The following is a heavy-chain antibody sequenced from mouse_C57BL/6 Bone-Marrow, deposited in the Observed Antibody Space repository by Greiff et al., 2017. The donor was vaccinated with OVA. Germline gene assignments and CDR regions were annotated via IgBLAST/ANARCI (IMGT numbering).Heavy chain of an antibody. J-gene: IGHJ4*01. V-gene: IGHV1-81*01. CDR3: ARWDVYYAMDY. Sequence: VKLVESGAELARPGASVKLSCKASGYTFTSYGISWVKQRTGQGLEWIGEIYPRSGNTYYNEKFKGKATLTADKSSSTAYMELRSLTSEDSAVYFCARWDVYYAMDYWGQGTSVTVSS. D-gene: IGHD4-1*01. CDR1: GYTFTSYG. CDR2: IYPRSGNT.